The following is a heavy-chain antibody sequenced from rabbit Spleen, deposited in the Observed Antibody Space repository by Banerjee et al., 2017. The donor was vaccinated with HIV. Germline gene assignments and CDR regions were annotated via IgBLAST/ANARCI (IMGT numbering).Heavy chain of an antibody. Sequence: QQQLEESGGGLVKPGGTLTLTCKASGIDFRTYYNMCWVRQAPGKGLEWIACIDAGGSGNTFYASWAKGRFTISKTSSTTVTLQMTSLTAADTATYFCVREAGYGGYGDGNLWGPGTLVTVS. D-gene: IGHD6-1*01. V-gene: IGHV1S45*01. CDR2: IDAGGSGNT. CDR1: GIDFRTYYN. CDR3: VREAGYGGYGDGNL. J-gene: IGHJ4*01.